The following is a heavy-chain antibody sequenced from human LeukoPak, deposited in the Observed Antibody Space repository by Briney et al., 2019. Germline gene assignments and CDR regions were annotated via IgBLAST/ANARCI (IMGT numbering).Heavy chain of an antibody. CDR2: IYTGGST. CDR3: ARGRSYYYDSSGYPHYYYYYYMDV. Sequence: SQTLSLTCTVSGGSISSGSYYWSWIRQPAGKGLEWIGRIYTGGSTNYNPSLKSRVTISVDTSKNQFSLKLSSVTAADTAVYYCARGRSYYYDSSGYPHYYYYYYMDVWGKGTTVTISS. V-gene: IGHV4-61*02. D-gene: IGHD3-22*01. J-gene: IGHJ6*03. CDR1: GGSISSGSYY.